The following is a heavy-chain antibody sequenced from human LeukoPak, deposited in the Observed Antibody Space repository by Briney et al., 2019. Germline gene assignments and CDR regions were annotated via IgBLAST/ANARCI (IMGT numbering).Heavy chain of an antibody. V-gene: IGHV4-34*01. D-gene: IGHD2-15*01. Sequence: SSETLSLTCAGYGGSFSGYYWSWIRQPPGKGLEWIGEINHSGSTNYNPSLKSRVTISVDTSKNQFSLKLSSVTAADTAVYYCARVKGGYCSGGSCPLDYWGQGTLVTVSS. CDR1: GGSFSGYY. J-gene: IGHJ4*02. CDR2: INHSGST. CDR3: ARVKGGYCSGGSCPLDY.